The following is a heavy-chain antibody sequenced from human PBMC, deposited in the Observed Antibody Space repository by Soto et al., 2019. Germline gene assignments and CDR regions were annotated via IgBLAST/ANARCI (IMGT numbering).Heavy chain of an antibody. Sequence: PGESLKISCKGSGYSFTSYWIGWVRQMPGKGLEWMGSIYPGNSETRYSPSFQGQVTISADKSISTAYLQWNSLKASDTAIYYCARQRASSSWYWIDYWGQGTLVTVSS. D-gene: IGHD6-13*01. CDR3: ARQRASSSWYWIDY. CDR1: GYSFTSYW. V-gene: IGHV5-51*01. J-gene: IGHJ4*02. CDR2: IYPGNSET.